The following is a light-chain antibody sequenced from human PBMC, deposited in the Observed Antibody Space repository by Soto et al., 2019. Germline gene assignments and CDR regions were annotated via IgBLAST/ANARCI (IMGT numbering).Light chain of an antibody. CDR3: QQSYSTPWT. Sequence: DIKMTQSPSSLSASVGDRVTITCRTSQTISDYLNWYQHKPGKAPKLLISAASSLQSGVPSRFSGSGSGTDFTLTISSLQPEDFATYYCQQSYSTPWTFGQGTKVDIK. CDR1: QTISDY. V-gene: IGKV1-39*01. J-gene: IGKJ1*01. CDR2: AAS.